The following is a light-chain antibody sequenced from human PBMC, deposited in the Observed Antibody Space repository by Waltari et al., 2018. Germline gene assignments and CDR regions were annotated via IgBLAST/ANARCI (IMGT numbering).Light chain of an antibody. CDR3: QKYNGAPKM. CDR1: QGIDNY. Sequence: DIQMTQSPSSLSASVGDRVTITCRASQGIDNYLAWYQQKPGKVPKLLIYGASTLQSGVSSRFSGSGSGTEFTLTISSLQPEDVASYYCQKYNGAPKMFGKGTKVEVK. CDR2: GAS. V-gene: IGKV1-27*01. J-gene: IGKJ1*01.